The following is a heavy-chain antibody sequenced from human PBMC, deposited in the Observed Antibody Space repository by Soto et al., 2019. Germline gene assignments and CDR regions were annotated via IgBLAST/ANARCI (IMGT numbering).Heavy chain of an antibody. D-gene: IGHD2-15*01. CDR2: IYSGGST. J-gene: IGHJ4*02. CDR3: AGDAVYCSGGICYSGALDY. V-gene: IGHV3-53*01. CDR1: GFTVSDNY. Sequence: EVQLVESGGGLVQPGGSLRLSCAASGFTVSDNYMSWVRQAPEKGLEWVSVIYSGGSTYYADSVKGRFTISRDNSMNTLHSHMDSLRTDDTAVYYCAGDAVYCSGGICYSGALDYWGQGTLVTVSS.